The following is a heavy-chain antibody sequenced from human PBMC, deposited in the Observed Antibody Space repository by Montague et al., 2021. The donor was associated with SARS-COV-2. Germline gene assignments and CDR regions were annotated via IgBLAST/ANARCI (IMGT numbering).Heavy chain of an antibody. CDR2: IFYKGNT. Sequence: SETLSLTCTVSGGSLNKHYWSWIRKAPGKELEWLGNIFYKGNTNXNVXLLCRVSTSLDTPQNQFSLRLTSLTAADTAVYYCARSISSSGARDNWGQGILVTVS. CDR3: ARSISSSGARDN. CDR1: GGSLNKHY. D-gene: IGHD3-22*01. V-gene: IGHV4-59*11. J-gene: IGHJ4*02.